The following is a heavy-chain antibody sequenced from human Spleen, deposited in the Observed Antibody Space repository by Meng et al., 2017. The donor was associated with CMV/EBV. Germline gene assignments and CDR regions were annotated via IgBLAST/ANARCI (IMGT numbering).Heavy chain of an antibody. D-gene: IGHD6-19*01. V-gene: IGHV1-2*02. CDR3: ARDESSGWSRGYWFDP. Sequence: QLVQLRVWLQRPWASCELSAQASGYAFTAYEVPCVRHDPGQGLEWMGWINPNTGATNYAQKFHGRVTMTRDTSISTAYMELSRLRSDDTAVYYCARDESSGWSRGYWFDPWGQGTLVTVSS. CDR2: INPNTGAT. J-gene: IGHJ5*02. CDR1: GYAFTAYE.